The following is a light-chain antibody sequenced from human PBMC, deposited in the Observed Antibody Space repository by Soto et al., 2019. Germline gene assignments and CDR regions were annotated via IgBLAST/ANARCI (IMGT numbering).Light chain of an antibody. CDR1: SSNIGSNT. J-gene: IGLJ1*01. CDR3: EAWDDSLNGHV. V-gene: IGLV1-44*01. CDR2: RNN. Sequence: QSVLTQPPSASGTPGQRVTIFCSGSSSNIGSNTVNWYQQLPGTAPKLLIYRNNQRPSGVPDRFSGSKSGTSASLAISGLQSEDEADYYCEAWDDSLNGHVFGSGTKVTVL.